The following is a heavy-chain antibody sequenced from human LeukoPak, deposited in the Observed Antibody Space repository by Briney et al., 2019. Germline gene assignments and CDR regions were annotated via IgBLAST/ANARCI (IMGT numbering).Heavy chain of an antibody. Sequence: GESLKISCKGSGYSFTSYWIGWVRQMLGKGLEWMGIIYPGDSDTRYSPSFQGQVTISADKSISTAYLQWSSLKASDTAMYYCARYCSGGSCQEKLRAFDIWGQGTMVTVSS. CDR3: ARYCSGGSCQEKLRAFDI. CDR2: IYPGDSDT. D-gene: IGHD2-15*01. V-gene: IGHV5-51*01. CDR1: GYSFTSYW. J-gene: IGHJ3*02.